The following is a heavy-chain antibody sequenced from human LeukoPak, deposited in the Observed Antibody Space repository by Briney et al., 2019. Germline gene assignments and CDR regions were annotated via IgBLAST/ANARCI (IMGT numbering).Heavy chain of an antibody. Sequence: ASVKVSCKASGYTFTSYYMHWVRQAPGQGLEWMGIINPSGGSTSYAQKFQGRVTMTRDTSTSTVYMELSSLRSEDTAVYYCARDPTPLGYCGGGSCYMGYWGQGTLVTVSS. J-gene: IGHJ4*02. CDR1: GYTFTSYY. D-gene: IGHD2-15*01. V-gene: IGHV1-46*01. CDR3: ARDPTPLGYCGGGSCYMGY. CDR2: INPSGGST.